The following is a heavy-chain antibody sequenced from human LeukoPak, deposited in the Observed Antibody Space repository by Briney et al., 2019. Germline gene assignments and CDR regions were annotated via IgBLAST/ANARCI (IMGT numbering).Heavy chain of an antibody. CDR2: INPSSGKI. Sequence: ASVKVSCKASGYTFTSYYMHWVRQAPGQGLEWMGIINPSSGKINYAQKFQGRVTMTRDTSISTAYMELSRLRSDDTAVYYCARDRRYCTNGVCYTGFDYWGQGTLVTVSS. D-gene: IGHD2-8*01. V-gene: IGHV1-46*01. CDR1: GYTFTSYY. CDR3: ARDRRYCTNGVCYTGFDY. J-gene: IGHJ4*02.